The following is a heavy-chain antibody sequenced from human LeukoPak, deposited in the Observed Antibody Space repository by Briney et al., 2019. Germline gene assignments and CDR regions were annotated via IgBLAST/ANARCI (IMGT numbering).Heavy chain of an antibody. D-gene: IGHD6-6*01. CDR2: IYSGGST. Sequence: GGSLRLSCAASEFTVSTNYMSWVRQAPGKGLEWVSVIYSGGSTYYADSVMGRFTISRDNSKNTLYLQMNSLRAEDTAVYYCARSSSTWYYYMDVWGKGTTVTVSS. J-gene: IGHJ6*03. CDR3: ARSSSTWYYYMDV. V-gene: IGHV3-53*01. CDR1: EFTVSTNY.